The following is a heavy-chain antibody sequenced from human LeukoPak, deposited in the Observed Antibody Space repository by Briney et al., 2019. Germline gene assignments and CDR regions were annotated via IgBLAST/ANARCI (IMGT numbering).Heavy chain of an antibody. J-gene: IGHJ4*02. D-gene: IGHD3-22*01. V-gene: IGHV4-4*07. CDR1: GGSISSYY. CDR2: IYTSGST. CDR3: ARDRTQLRGLWDSSGYYYYFDY. Sequence: PSETLSLTCTVSGGSISSYYWSWIRQPAGKGLEWIGRIYTSGSTNYNPSLKSRVTMSVDTSKNQFSLKLSSVTAADTAVYYCARDRTQLRGLWDSSGYYYYFDYWGQGTLVTVSS.